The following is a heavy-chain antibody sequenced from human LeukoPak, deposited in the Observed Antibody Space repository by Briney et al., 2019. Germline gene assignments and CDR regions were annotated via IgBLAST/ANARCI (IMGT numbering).Heavy chain of an antibody. Sequence: GGSLRLSCAASGFTFSSYAMSWVRRAPGKGLEWVSAISGSGGSTYYADSVKGRFTISRDNSKNTLYLQMNSLRAEDTAVYYCAKVGYSSSWYPSWGQGTLVTVSS. CDR3: AKVGYSSSWYPS. CDR2: ISGSGGST. D-gene: IGHD6-13*01. V-gene: IGHV3-23*01. J-gene: IGHJ5*02. CDR1: GFTFSSYA.